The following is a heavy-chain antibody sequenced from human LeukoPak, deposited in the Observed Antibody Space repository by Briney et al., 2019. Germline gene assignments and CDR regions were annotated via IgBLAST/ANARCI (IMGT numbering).Heavy chain of an antibody. V-gene: IGHV3-15*01. CDR1: GFTFSSYW. CDR3: TRIVGATNGNY. D-gene: IGHD1-26*01. Sequence: PGGSLRLSCAASGFTFSSYWMSWVRQAPGKGLEWVGRIKSKTDGGTTDYAAPVKGRLTISRDDSKNTLYLQMNSLKTEDTAVYYCTRIVGATNGNYWGQGTLVTVSS. J-gene: IGHJ4*02. CDR2: IKSKTDGGTT.